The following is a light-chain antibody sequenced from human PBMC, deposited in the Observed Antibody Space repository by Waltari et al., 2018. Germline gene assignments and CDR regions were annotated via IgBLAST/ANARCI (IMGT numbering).Light chain of an antibody. CDR1: SSKVGSYNL. V-gene: IGLV2-23*02. CDR3: CSYAGSITFVV. CDR2: DVN. Sequence: QSALTQPAPDPGPPGQAGTIPCTGTSSKVGSYNLVPWYQQKPGKAPKLVIYDVNKRPSGVSDRFSGSKSGNTASLTISGLQAEDEADYYCCSYAGSITFVVFGGGTKLTVL. J-gene: IGLJ2*01.